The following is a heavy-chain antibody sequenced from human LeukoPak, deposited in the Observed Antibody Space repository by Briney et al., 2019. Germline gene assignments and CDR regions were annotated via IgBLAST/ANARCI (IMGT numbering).Heavy chain of an antibody. CDR1: GFTFSSYA. CDR2: ISGSGGST. CDR3: AKGGLRYYGSAR. V-gene: IGHV3-23*01. J-gene: IGHJ4*02. D-gene: IGHD3-10*01. Sequence: GGSLRLSCAASGFTFSSYAMSWVRQAPGKGLEWVSAISGSGGSTYYADSAKGRSTISRDNSKNTLYLQMNSLRAEDTAVYYCAKGGLRYYGSARWGQGTLVTVSS.